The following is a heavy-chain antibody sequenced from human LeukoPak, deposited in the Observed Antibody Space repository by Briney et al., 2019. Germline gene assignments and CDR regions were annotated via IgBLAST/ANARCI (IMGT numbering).Heavy chain of an antibody. CDR3: ARHAPGGEEHWLVLGY. CDR1: GYSFTNYW. Sequence: GESLKISCKGSGYSFTNYWIGWVRQMPGKGLEWMGIIYPGDSDTRYSPSFQGQVTISADKSISTAYLQWSSLKASDTAMYYCARHAPGGEEHWLVLGYSRQGTLVTVSS. CDR2: IYPGDSDT. J-gene: IGHJ4*02. D-gene: IGHD6-19*01. V-gene: IGHV5-51*01.